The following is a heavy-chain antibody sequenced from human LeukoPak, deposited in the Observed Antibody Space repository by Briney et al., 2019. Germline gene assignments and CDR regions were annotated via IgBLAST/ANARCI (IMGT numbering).Heavy chain of an antibody. D-gene: IGHD5-18*01. J-gene: IGHJ4*02. CDR2: INPSGGTT. CDR3: ASGYNYAYCDY. CDR1: GYTFTGYY. Sequence: GASVKVSCKASGYTFTGYYMHWVRQAPGQGLEWMGIINPSGGTTNYAQKFQGRVTMTRDTSTTTLYMELSRLRSDDTAVYYCASGYNYAYCDYWGQGTLVTVSS. V-gene: IGHV1-46*01.